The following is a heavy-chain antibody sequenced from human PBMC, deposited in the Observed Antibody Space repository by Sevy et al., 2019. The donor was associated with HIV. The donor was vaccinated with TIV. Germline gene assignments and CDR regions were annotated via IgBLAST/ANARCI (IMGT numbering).Heavy chain of an antibody. J-gene: IGHJ4*02. CDR1: GFTFSSYW. CDR2: IRQDGSDK. V-gene: IGHV3-7*01. D-gene: IGHD3-22*01. Sequence: GGSLRLSCVASGFTFSSYWMTWVRQAPGRGLEWVANIRQDGSDKFYVDSVKGRFTISRDNAKNSLYLQMNSLRAEDTAVYYCAKDRHYYDSSGSLWGQGTLVTVSS. CDR3: AKDRHYYDSSGSL.